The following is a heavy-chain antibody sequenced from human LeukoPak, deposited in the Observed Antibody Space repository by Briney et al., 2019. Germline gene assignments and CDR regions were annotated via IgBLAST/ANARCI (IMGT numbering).Heavy chain of an antibody. CDR3: AKVRITIFGVVRGGIDY. V-gene: IGHV3-30*18. Sequence: GGSLRLSCAASGFTFRNYWMTWVRQAPGKGLEWVAVISKDGSNEYYVDSVKGRFTISRDNSKNTLYLLMNSLRAEDTAVYYCAKVRITIFGVVRGGIDYWGQGTLVTVSS. J-gene: IGHJ4*02. D-gene: IGHD3-3*01. CDR1: GFTFRNYW. CDR2: ISKDGSNE.